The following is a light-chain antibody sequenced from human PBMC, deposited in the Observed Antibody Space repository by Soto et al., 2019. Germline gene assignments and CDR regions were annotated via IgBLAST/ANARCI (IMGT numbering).Light chain of an antibody. CDR2: EVS. Sequence: QSALTQPPSASGSPGQSVTISCTGTSSDVGGYDYVSWYQQHPGKAPKLMIYEVSKGPSGVPDLFSGSKSGTTASLTFSGLQAEDEADYSCSSYAGSKTLFGGGTKLTVL. V-gene: IGLV2-8*01. J-gene: IGLJ2*01. CDR3: SSYAGSKTL. CDR1: SSDVGGYDY.